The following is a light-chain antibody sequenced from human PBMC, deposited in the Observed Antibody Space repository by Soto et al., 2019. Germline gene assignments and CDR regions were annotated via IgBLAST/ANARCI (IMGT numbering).Light chain of an antibody. J-gene: IGKJ3*01. CDR3: QQSYSTLFT. Sequence: DIQMTQSPSSLSASVGDRVTITCRASQSISNYINWYQQKPGRAPKLLIYAASTLQAGVPSRFSGSGSGTDFTLTIISLQPEDFATYFCQQSYSTLFTFGPGTKVDI. CDR1: QSISNY. V-gene: IGKV1-39*01. CDR2: AAS.